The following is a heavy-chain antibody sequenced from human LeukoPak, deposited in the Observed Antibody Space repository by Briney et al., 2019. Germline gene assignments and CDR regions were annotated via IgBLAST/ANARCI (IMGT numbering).Heavy chain of an antibody. J-gene: IGHJ4*02. CDR2: ISSSSSYI. D-gene: IGHD6-13*01. Sequence: GGSLRLSCTASGFTFSSYSMNWVRQAPGKGLEWVSSISSSSSYIYYADSVKGRFTISRDNAKNSLYLQMNSLRAEDTAVYYCARGIAAYTSFDYWGQGTLVTVSS. CDR1: GFTFSSYS. V-gene: IGHV3-21*01. CDR3: ARGIAAYTSFDY.